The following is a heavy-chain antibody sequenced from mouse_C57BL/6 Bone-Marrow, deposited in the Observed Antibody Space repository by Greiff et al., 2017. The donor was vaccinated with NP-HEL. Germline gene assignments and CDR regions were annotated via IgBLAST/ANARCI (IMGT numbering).Heavy chain of an antibody. J-gene: IGHJ3*01. V-gene: IGHV14-4*01. CDR3: TTYGYDGFAY. CDR2: IEPENGDT. CDR1: GFNIKDDY. D-gene: IGHD2-2*01. Sequence: VQLQQSGAELVRPGASVKLSCTASGFNIKDDYMHWVKQRPEQGLEWIGWIEPENGDTEYASKFQGKATITADTSSNTAYLQLSSLTSEDTAVYYCTTYGYDGFAYWGQGTLVTVSA.